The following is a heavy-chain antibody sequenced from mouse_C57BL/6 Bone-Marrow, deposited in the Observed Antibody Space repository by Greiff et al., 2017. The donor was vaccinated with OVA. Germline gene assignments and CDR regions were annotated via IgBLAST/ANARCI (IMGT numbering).Heavy chain of an antibody. CDR1: GYTFTRYG. CDR2: IYPRSGTT. D-gene: IGHD2-2*01. CDR3: ANGYYYSMDY. J-gene: IGHJ4*01. V-gene: IGHV1-81*01. Sequence: QVQLQQSGAALARPGASVKLSCKASGYTFTRYGISWVKQRTGQGLAWIGEIYPRSGTTYYNEKFKGKAPLTADKSSSPAYMELRSMTSEDNAVYFCANGYYYSMDYWGQGPSVTVSS.